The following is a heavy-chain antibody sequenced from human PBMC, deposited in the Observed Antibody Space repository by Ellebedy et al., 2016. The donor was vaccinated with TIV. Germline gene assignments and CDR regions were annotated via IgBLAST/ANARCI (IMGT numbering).Heavy chain of an antibody. J-gene: IGHJ6*02. Sequence: ASVKVSXXASGYTFTSSDINWVRQATGQGLEWMAWMDPNSGYTGYAQNLQGRLTVTSDTSIGTAYMELSNLRSEDTAVYYCARRDGMDVWGQGTTVIVSS. CDR1: GYTFTSSD. V-gene: IGHV1-8*01. CDR2: MDPNSGYT. CDR3: ARRDGMDV.